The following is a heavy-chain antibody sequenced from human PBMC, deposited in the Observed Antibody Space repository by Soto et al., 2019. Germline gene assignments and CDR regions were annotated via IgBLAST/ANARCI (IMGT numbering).Heavy chain of an antibody. V-gene: IGHV4-34*01. D-gene: IGHD3-16*01. CDR3: ARGTGGVRLGS. CDR1: GGSFSGYY. Sequence: QVQLQQWGAGLLKPSETLSLTCAVYGGSFSGYYWTWIRQPPGEGLEWIGEINDGGNTFYNPSLKSRLTISVDTSKNHFSLNLSSVTAADTAVYYCARGTGGVRLGSWGQGTLVTVSS. J-gene: IGHJ5*02. CDR2: INDGGNT.